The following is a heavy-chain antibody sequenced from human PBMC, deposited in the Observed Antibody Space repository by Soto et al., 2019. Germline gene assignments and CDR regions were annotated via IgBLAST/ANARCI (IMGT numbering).Heavy chain of an antibody. CDR3: ARNSGYPGDAFDI. Sequence: SETLSLTCTVSGGSISSGGYYWSWIRQHPGKGLEWIGYIYYSGSTYYNPSLKSRVTISVDTSKNQFSLKLSSVTAADTAVYYCARNSGYPGDAFDIWGQGTMVTGSS. V-gene: IGHV4-31*03. CDR1: GGSISSGGYY. D-gene: IGHD5-12*01. J-gene: IGHJ3*02. CDR2: IYYSGST.